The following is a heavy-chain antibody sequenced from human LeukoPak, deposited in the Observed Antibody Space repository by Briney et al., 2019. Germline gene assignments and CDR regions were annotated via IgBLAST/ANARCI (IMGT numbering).Heavy chain of an antibody. CDR1: GDSVSSNTAA. Sequence: SQTFSLTCAISGDSVSSNTAAWNWIRQSPSGGPEWLGRTYYRSKWYNDYAVSVKSRITINPDTSKNQFSLQLNSVTPEDTAVYFCARDGWPAFDYWGQGTLVTVSS. J-gene: IGHJ4*02. D-gene: IGHD2-15*01. CDR3: ARDGWPAFDY. CDR2: TYYRSKWYN. V-gene: IGHV6-1*01.